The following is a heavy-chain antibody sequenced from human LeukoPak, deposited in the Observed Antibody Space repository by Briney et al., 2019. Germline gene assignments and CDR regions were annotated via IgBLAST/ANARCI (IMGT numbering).Heavy chain of an antibody. J-gene: IGHJ3*02. CDR2: ISAYNGNT. D-gene: IGHD6-19*01. CDR3: VLPRSPKGAVAAYDAFDI. V-gene: IGHV1-18*04. CDR1: GYTFTGYY. Sequence: GASVKVSCKTSGYTFTGYYIHWVRQAPGQGLEWVGWISAYNGNTNYAQKLQGRVTMTTDTSTSTAYMELRSLRSDDTAVYYCVLPRSPKGAVAAYDAFDIWGQGTMVTVSS.